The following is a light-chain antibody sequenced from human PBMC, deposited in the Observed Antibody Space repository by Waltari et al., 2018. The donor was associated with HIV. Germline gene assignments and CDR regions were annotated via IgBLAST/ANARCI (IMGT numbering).Light chain of an antibody. CDR3: SLYAGSNNV. V-gene: IGLV2-8*01. CDR2: EVS. J-gene: IGLJ1*01. CDR1: ISDVGGYNY. Sequence: QSALTQPPSASGSPGPSVTLSCTGTISDVGGYNYVSCYHQHPGKAPKLMIYEVSKRPSGVPDRFSGSKSGNTASLTGSGLQAEDEADYYCSLYAGSNNVFGTGTKVTVL.